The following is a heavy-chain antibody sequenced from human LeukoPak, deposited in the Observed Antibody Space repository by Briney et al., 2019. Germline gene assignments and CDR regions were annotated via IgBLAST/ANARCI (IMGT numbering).Heavy chain of an antibody. J-gene: IGHJ4*02. CDR3: VRESPLGSWGSFLFDS. V-gene: IGHV4-39*07. Sequence: SETLSLTCTVSGASISGSTYYWDWIRQPPGKGLEWIGSINYSGSTYYNQSLKSRVTISADTSKNQFSLKLSSVTAADTAVYYCVRESPLGSWGSFLFDSWGQGALVTVSS. CDR1: GASISGSTYY. CDR2: INYSGST. D-gene: IGHD3-16*01.